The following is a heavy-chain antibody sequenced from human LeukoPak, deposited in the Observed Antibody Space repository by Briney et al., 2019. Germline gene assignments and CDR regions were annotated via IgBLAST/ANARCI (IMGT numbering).Heavy chain of an antibody. J-gene: IGHJ4*02. D-gene: IGHD3-10*01. CDR1: GFTFSSYW. CDR3: AGQIWLGELFAHY. CDR2: INSDGSST. Sequence: GGSLRLSCAASGFTFSSYWMHWVRQAPGKGLVWVSRINSDGSSTDYADSMKGRFTISRDTAKNTLYLQMNSLRVEDTAVYYCAGQIWLGELFAHYWGQGTLVTVSS. V-gene: IGHV3-74*01.